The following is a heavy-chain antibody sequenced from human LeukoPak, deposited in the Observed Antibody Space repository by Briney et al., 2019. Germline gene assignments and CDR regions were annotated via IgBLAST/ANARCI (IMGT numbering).Heavy chain of an antibody. Sequence: ASVKVSCKASGYTFTSYDINWVRQATGQGLEWMGWMNPNSGNTGYAQKFQGRVTMTRNTSISTAYMELSSLRSEDTAVYYCASPAARGHWFDPWGQGTLVTVSS. V-gene: IGHV1-8*01. CDR3: ASPAARGHWFDP. D-gene: IGHD6-6*01. CDR2: MNPNSGNT. J-gene: IGHJ5*02. CDR1: GYTFTSYD.